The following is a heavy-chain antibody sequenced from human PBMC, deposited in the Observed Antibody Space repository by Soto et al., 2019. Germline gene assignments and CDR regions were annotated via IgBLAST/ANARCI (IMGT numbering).Heavy chain of an antibody. D-gene: IGHD3-3*01. V-gene: IGHV4-4*07. Sequence: PSETLSLTCTVSGGSISSYYWSWIRQPAGKGLEWIGRIYTSGSTNYNPSLKSRVTISVDTSKNQFSLKLSSVTAADTAVYYCAGCLGVARWHYYYGMDFWGQGTTVTVSS. J-gene: IGHJ6*02. CDR3: AGCLGVARWHYYYGMDF. CDR1: GGSISSYY. CDR2: IYTSGST.